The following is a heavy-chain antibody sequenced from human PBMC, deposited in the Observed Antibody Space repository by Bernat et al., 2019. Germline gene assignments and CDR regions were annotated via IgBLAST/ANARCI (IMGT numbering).Heavy chain of an antibody. CDR2: ISGSGGST. V-gene: IGHV3-23*01. J-gene: IGHJ4*02. Sequence: EVQLLESGGGLVQPGGSLRLSCAASGFTFSSYAMSWVRQAPGKGLEWVSAISGSGGSTYYADSVKGRFTISRDNSKNTLYLQMNSLRAEDMAVYYCARVKGSGWSGHFDYWGQGTLVTVSS. CDR1: GFTFSSYA. CDR3: ARVKGSGWSGHFDY. D-gene: IGHD6-19*01.